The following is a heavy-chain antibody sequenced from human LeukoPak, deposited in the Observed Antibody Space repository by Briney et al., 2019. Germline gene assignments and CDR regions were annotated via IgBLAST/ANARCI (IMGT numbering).Heavy chain of an antibody. V-gene: IGHV4-61*01. Sequence: KPSETLSLTCTVSGDSVSGISFYWSWIPQPPGKGLQYIGYIQYSGSTNYNPSLKSRVTISVDTSKNQFSLKLSSVTAADTAVYYCARYYDRSGYWSTPHFDYWGQGTLVTVSS. J-gene: IGHJ4*02. CDR2: IQYSGST. CDR1: GDSVSGISFY. D-gene: IGHD3-22*01. CDR3: ARYYDRSGYWSTPHFDY.